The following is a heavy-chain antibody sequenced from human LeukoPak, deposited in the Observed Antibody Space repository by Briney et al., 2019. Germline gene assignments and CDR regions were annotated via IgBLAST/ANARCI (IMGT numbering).Heavy chain of an antibody. Sequence: SVKVSCNASGRTFTSYAISWVRQAPGHGLEWMGGIISIFGTANYAQKFQGRVTITADESTSTAYMELSSLRSEDTAVYYCARDPGRYCSGGSCYSPWGQGTLVTVSS. V-gene: IGHV1-69*13. J-gene: IGHJ5*02. D-gene: IGHD2-15*01. CDR1: GRTFTSYA. CDR3: ARDPGRYCSGGSCYSP. CDR2: IISIFGTA.